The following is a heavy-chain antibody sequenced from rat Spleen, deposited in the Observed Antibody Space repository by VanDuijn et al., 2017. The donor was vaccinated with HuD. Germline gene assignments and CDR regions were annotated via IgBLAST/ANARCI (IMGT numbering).Heavy chain of an antibody. CDR1: GFTFSSFA. J-gene: IGHJ2*01. D-gene: IGHD1-9*01. CDR2: ISAGGGNT. V-gene: IGHV5-46*01. Sequence: EVQLVESGGGLVQPGRSMKLSCAASGFTFSSFAMAWVRQAPKKGLEWVASISAGGGNTYYRDSVKGRFTISRDNAKSTLYLQMNDLRSEDTATYYCTTGYGYTPDYWGQGVMVTVSS. CDR3: TTGYGYTPDY.